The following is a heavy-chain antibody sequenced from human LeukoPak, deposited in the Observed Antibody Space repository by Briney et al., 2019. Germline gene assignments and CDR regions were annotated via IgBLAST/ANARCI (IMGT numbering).Heavy chain of an antibody. Sequence: SVKVSCKASGGTFSSYAISWVRQAPGQGLEWMGRIIPIFGTANYAQKFQGRVTITTDESTSTVYMELSSLRSEDTAVYYCASLNHYDILTGYYFAFDIWGQGTMVTVSS. CDR2: IIPIFGTA. J-gene: IGHJ3*02. V-gene: IGHV1-69*05. D-gene: IGHD3-9*01. CDR1: GGTFSSYA. CDR3: ASLNHYDILTGYYFAFDI.